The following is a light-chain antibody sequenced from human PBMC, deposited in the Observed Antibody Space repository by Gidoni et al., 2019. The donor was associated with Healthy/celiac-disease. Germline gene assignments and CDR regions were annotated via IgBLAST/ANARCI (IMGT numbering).Light chain of an antibody. Sequence: EIVMTQSPATLSVSPGERATLSCRPSQSVSSNLPWYQQKPAQAPRLLIYGASTRATGIPARFSGSGSGTEFTLTISSLQSEDFAVYYGQQYKNWPTFGPGTKVDIK. CDR1: QSVSSN. CDR2: GAS. CDR3: QQYKNWPT. V-gene: IGKV3-15*01. J-gene: IGKJ3*01.